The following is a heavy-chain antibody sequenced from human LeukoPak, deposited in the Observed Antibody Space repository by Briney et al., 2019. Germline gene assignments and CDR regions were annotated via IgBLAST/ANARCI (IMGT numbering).Heavy chain of an antibody. J-gene: IGHJ4*02. CDR1: GGSISSSNYY. CDR3: ARRARATAGGDYFDY. D-gene: IGHD6-13*01. Sequence: SETLSLTCTVSGGSISSSNYYWGWIRQPPGKGLEWIGTIYYSGSTYYTPSLKSRVTISVDTSRNQFSLKLSSVTAADTAVYYCARRARATAGGDYFDYWGQGTLVTVSS. V-gene: IGHV4-39*01. CDR2: IYYSGST.